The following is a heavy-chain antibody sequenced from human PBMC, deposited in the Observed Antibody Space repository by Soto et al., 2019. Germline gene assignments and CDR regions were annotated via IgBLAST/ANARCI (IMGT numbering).Heavy chain of an antibody. D-gene: IGHD6-6*01. Sequence: QVQLVESGGGVVHPGRSLRLSCVASGIDLENYGIHWVRQAPGEGLEWVAVISSDGTTKSYIDSVRGRFTISRDNAKNSLYLQMNSLRDEDAAVYYCGREKEDEGSSSLRVYYGVDVWGQGTTVTVSS. J-gene: IGHJ6*02. CDR2: ISSDGTTK. CDR1: GIDLENYG. V-gene: IGHV3-33*08. CDR3: GREKEDEGSSSLRVYYGVDV.